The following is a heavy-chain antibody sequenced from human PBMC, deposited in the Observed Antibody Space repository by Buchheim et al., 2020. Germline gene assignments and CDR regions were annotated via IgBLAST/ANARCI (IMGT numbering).Heavy chain of an antibody. CDR2: IDPSDSYT. CDR1: GYSFTSYW. Sequence: EVQLVQSGAEVKKPGESLRISCKGSGYSFTSYWISWVRQMPGKGLEWMGRIDPSDSYTTDSPSFQGHVTISADKSISTAYLQWSSLKASDTAMYYCARHGSGSYYGGTRYYYGMDVWGQGTT. D-gene: IGHD3-10*01. J-gene: IGHJ6*02. CDR3: ARHGSGSYYGGTRYYYGMDV. V-gene: IGHV5-10-1*03.